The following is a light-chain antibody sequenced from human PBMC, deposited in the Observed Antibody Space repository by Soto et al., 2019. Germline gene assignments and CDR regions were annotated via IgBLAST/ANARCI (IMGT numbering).Light chain of an antibody. CDR3: HQYGSAPAWT. CDR2: GAS. Sequence: EIVLTQSPGTLSLFPGERATLSCRASQSISSNYLAWYQQKPGQAPRLLIHGASNRATGIPDRFSGAGSGTDFTLTISILEPADFAVYYCHQYGSAPAWTFGQGTKVEIK. J-gene: IGKJ1*01. CDR1: QSISSNY. V-gene: IGKV3-20*01.